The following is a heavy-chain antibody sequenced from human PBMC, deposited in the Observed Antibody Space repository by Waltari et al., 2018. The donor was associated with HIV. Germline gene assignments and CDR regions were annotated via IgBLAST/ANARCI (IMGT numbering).Heavy chain of an antibody. CDR3: ARGLILGYCSSTSCFTL. J-gene: IGHJ6*02. V-gene: IGHV4-34*01. CDR2: INHSGST. CDR1: GGSFSGYY. Sequence: QVQLQQWGAGLLKPSETLSLTCAVYGGSFSGYYWRWIRQPPGQGLEWIGEINHSGSTNYNPSLKSRVTISVDTSKNQFSLKLSSVTAADTAVYYCARGLILGYCSSTSCFTLWGQGTTVTVSS. D-gene: IGHD2-2*01.